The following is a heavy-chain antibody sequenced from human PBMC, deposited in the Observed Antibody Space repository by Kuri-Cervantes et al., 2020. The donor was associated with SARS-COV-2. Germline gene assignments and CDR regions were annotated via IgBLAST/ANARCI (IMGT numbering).Heavy chain of an antibody. CDR2: ISAYNGNR. J-gene: IGHJ3*02. CDR3: ARGRWLRLFHSRYVAFDI. D-gene: IGHD5-12*01. Sequence: AAVQVSCKASGYTFTNYGISWVRQAPGQGLEWMGWISAYNGNRNYEQKLQGRVTMTTDTSTSKAYMELRSLRSDDTAVDYCARGRWLRLFHSRYVAFDIWGQGTMVTVSS. CDR1: GYTFTNYG. V-gene: IGHV1-18*01.